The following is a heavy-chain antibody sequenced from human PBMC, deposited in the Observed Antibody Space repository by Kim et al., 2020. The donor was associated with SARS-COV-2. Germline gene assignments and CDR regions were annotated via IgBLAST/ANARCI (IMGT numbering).Heavy chain of an antibody. D-gene: IGHD5-12*01. CDR2: IYYSGST. Sequence: SETLSLTCTVSGGSISSYYWSWIRQPPGKGLEWIGYIYYSGSTNYNPSLKSRVTISVDTSKNQFSLKLSSVTAADTVVYYCARALDIVATMFDYWGQGTLVTVSS. J-gene: IGHJ4*02. V-gene: IGHV4-59*13. CDR1: GGSISSYY. CDR3: ARALDIVATMFDY.